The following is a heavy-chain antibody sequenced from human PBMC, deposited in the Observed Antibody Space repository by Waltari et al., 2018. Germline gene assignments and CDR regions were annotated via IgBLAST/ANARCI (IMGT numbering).Heavy chain of an antibody. CDR3: ARHIMTEEGSSFDWFDP. CDR2: IYPGDSDT. D-gene: IGHD3-16*01. J-gene: IGHJ5*02. Sequence: EVQLVQSGAEVKKPGESLRISCRGSGYGFSSYWIAWVGQRPGKGLEWMGAIYPGDSDTTSSPSFQGQVTISADKSLRTVYLQWSSLKASDTAVYYCARHIMTEEGSSFDWFDPWGQGTQVTVSS. V-gene: IGHV5-51*01. CDR1: GYGFSSYW.